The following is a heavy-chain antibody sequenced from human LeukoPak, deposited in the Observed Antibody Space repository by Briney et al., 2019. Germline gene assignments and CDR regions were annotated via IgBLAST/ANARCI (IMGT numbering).Heavy chain of an antibody. CDR3: ARVSVGATDQLDY. CDR2: IIPIFGTA. D-gene: IGHD1-26*01. CDR1: GGTFSSYA. Sequence: ASVKVPCKASGGTFSSYAISWVRQAPGQGLEWMGGIIPIFGTANYAQKFQGRVTITTDESTSTAYMELSSLRSEDTAVYYCARVSVGATDQLDYWGQGTLVTVSS. V-gene: IGHV1-69*05. J-gene: IGHJ4*02.